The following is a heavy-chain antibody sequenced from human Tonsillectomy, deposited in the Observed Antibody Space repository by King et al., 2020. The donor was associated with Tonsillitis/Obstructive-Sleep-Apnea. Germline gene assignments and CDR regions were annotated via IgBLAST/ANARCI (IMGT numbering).Heavy chain of an antibody. D-gene: IGHD3-3*01. CDR2: IYHRGST. CDR1: GGSFSSSNW. J-gene: IGHJ3*02. Sequence: QLQESGPGLVKPSGTLSLTCAVSGGSFSSSNWWSWVRQPPGKGLEWIGEIYHRGSTHYNPSLKSRVTISVDKSKKQFSLKLSFVTAADTAVYYWARAEYDPDAFDIWGQGTMVTVSS. V-gene: IGHV4-4*02. CDR3: ARAEYDPDAFDI.